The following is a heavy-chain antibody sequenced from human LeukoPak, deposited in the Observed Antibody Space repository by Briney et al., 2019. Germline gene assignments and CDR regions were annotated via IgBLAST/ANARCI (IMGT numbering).Heavy chain of an antibody. CDR3: AKVQKGIAAAGTVDV. J-gene: IGHJ6*04. CDR1: GGTFSSYA. CDR2: IIPIFGTT. D-gene: IGHD6-13*01. V-gene: IGHV1-69*06. Sequence: ASVKVSCKASGGTFSSYAISWVRQAPGQGLEWMGGIIPIFGTTNYAQKFQDRVTITADKSTSTAYMELSSLRSEDTAVYYCAKVQKGIAAAGTVDVWGKGTTVTISS.